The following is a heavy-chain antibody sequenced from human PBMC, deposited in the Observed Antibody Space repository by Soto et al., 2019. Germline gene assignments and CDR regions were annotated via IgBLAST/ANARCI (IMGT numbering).Heavy chain of an antibody. D-gene: IGHD1-26*01. J-gene: IGHJ3*02. CDR2: IKYSGTT. V-gene: IGHV4-39*01. Sequence: TETLSLTCTVKGASIRSSSCHCDWIRQPPGKGLEWIASIKYSGTTFYNPSLKSRVTLSVDTSKNQFALKLSSVTAAETAVYYCARHGITGSYYDAFDICGQATMVT. CDR1: GASIRSSSCH. CDR3: ARHGITGSYYDAFDI.